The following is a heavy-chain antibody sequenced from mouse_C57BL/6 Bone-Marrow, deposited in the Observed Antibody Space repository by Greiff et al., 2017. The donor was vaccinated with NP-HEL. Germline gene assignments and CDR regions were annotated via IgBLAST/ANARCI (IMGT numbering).Heavy chain of an antibody. D-gene: IGHD1-1*01. V-gene: IGHV14-3*01. Sequence: EVQVVESVAELVRPGASVKMSCTASGFNIRNSYMHWVKQRPEQGLEWIGRIDPANGNTKYAPKFQGKATITADTSSNKAYMQRSSLTAEDTAIYYCASFVYGSSYAMDYWGQGASVPVSS. CDR2: IDPANGNT. J-gene: IGHJ4*01. CDR3: ASFVYGSSYAMDY. CDR1: GFNIRNSY.